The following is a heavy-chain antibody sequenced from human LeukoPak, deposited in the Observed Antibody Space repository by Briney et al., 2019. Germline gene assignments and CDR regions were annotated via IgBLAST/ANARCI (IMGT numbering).Heavy chain of an antibody. V-gene: IGHV4-34*01. Sequence: SETLSLTCAVYGGSPSGYYWSLIRQPAGKGLEWIGEINHSGSTNYNPSLKSRVTISVDTSKNQFSLKLSSVTAADTAVYYCARARNWNYPNYYYGMDVWGQGTTVTVSS. CDR1: GGSPSGYY. D-gene: IGHD1-7*01. J-gene: IGHJ6*02. CDR3: ARARNWNYPNYYYGMDV. CDR2: INHSGST.